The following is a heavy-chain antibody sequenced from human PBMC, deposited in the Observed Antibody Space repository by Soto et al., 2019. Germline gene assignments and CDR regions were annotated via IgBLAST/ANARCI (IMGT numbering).Heavy chain of an antibody. D-gene: IGHD3-3*01. Sequence: QITLNESGPTVVRPTETLTLTCRFSGFSLTTSGVGVGWVRQSPGKAPEWLALIYWDDDKRYSESLKSRLTITKETTKTLVVLTVANLDPTDTATYYCAHRVLLTVFGLVTTTAIYFDFWGQGTPVAVSS. CDR1: GFSLTTSGVG. CDR3: AHRVLLTVFGLVTTTAIYFDF. CDR2: IYWDDDK. J-gene: IGHJ4*02. V-gene: IGHV2-5*02.